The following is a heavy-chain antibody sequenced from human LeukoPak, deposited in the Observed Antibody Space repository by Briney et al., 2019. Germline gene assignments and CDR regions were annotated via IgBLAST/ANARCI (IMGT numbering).Heavy chain of an antibody. V-gene: IGHV3-7*01. J-gene: IGHJ4*02. Sequence: GGPLRLSCKGSGFSFSEYWMSGVRQAPGKGREWVASVIQGGREKYYVDSVKGRFDISRDDAKNSLYLQMNTLRSDDTALYYCASYYGINWVIGYWGQGTLVTVSS. CDR1: GFSFSEYW. CDR3: ASYYGINWVIGY. D-gene: IGHD4-17*01. CDR2: VIQGGREK.